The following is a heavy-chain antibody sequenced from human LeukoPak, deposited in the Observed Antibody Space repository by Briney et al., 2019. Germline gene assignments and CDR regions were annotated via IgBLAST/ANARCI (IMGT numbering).Heavy chain of an antibody. CDR2: ISGSGGST. CDR1: GFTFSSYA. D-gene: IGHD6-19*01. V-gene: IGHV3-23*01. Sequence: GGSLRLSCAASGFTFSSYAMSWVRQAPGKGLEWVSAISGSGGSTYYADSVKGRFTISRDNSKNTLYLQMNSLRAEDTAVYYCAKEALGYSSPPGTSFDYWGQGTLVTVSS. J-gene: IGHJ4*02. CDR3: AKEALGYSSPPGTSFDY.